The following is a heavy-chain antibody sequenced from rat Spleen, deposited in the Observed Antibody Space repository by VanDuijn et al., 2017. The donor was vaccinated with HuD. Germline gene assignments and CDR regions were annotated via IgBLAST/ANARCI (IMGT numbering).Heavy chain of an antibody. V-gene: IGHV5-31*01. J-gene: IGHJ2*01. D-gene: IGHD1-5*01. CDR2: ISYDGGNT. Sequence: EVQLVESGGGLVQPGRSLKLSCVASGFTFNNYWMTWIRQAPGKGLEWVAYISYDGGNTYYRDSVKGRFTISRDNAKSTLYLQMDSLRSEDTATYYCTTGIQPRHWGQGVMVTVSS. CDR3: TTGIQPRH. CDR1: GFTFNNYW.